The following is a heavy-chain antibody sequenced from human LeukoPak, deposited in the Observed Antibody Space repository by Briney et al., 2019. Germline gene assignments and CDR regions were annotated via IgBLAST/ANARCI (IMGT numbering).Heavy chain of an antibody. Sequence: GGSLRLSCAASGSTFSAYTMNWIRLAPGKGLEWVSSISSSRTYIYYADSVKGRFTISRDNAKNSLYLQMNSLRAEDTALYFCARDSDYGDYFDHWGQGTLVTVSS. V-gene: IGHV3-21*06. J-gene: IGHJ4*02. D-gene: IGHD4-17*01. CDR1: GSTFSAYT. CDR3: ARDSDYGDYFDH. CDR2: ISSSRTYI.